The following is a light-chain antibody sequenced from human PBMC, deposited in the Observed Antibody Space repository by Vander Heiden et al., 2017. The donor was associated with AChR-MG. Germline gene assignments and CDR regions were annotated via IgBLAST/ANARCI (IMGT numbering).Light chain of an antibody. CDR3: QQYNNWPSWT. CDR2: GAS. J-gene: IGKJ1*01. V-gene: IGKV3-15*01. Sequence: EIVMTQSPATLSVSPGERATLSCRASQSVSSNLAWYQQKPGQAPGLLIYGASTRATGIPARFSGSGSGTEFTLTIGSLQSEDFAVYYCQQYNNWPSWTFGQGTKVEIK. CDR1: QSVSSN.